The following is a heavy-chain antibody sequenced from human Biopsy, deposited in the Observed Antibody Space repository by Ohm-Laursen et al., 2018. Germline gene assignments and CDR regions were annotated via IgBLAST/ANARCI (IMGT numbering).Heavy chain of an antibody. V-gene: IGHV4-59*01. D-gene: IGHD6-19*01. CDR3: ARGMRSSGWPYFDS. Sequence: GTLSLTWTVSGDSISSYYWSWIRQPPGQGLEYIGFIYSGGNTNYNPSLQNRVTMSVDTSKNQFSLKLSSVIAADTAVYYCARGMRSSGWPYFDSWGQGTLVTVSS. J-gene: IGHJ4*02. CDR2: IYSGGNT. CDR1: GDSISSYY.